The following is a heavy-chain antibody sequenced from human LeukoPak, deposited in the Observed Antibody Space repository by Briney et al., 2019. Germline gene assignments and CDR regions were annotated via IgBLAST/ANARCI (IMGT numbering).Heavy chain of an antibody. CDR2: IKQDGSEK. V-gene: IGHV3-7*01. CDR3: ATLPDVSVYSYFAY. D-gene: IGHD3-22*01. CDR1: GFTFSSYW. Sequence: PGGSLRLSCAASGFTFSSYWMSWVRQAPGKGLEWVANIKQDGSEKYYVDSVKGRFTISRDNAKNSLYLQMNSLRAEDTAVYYCATLPDVSVYSYFAYGGQGPLATVPS. J-gene: IGHJ4*02.